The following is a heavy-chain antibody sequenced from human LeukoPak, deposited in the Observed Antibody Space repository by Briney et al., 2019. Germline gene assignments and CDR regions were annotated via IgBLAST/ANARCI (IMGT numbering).Heavy chain of an antibody. CDR1: GFTFSSYG. J-gene: IGHJ6*02. CDR2: IWYDGSNK. CDR3: ARDSFYDSSGYYYYGMDV. D-gene: IGHD3-22*01. Sequence: PGGSLRLSCAASGFTFSSYGMHWVRQAPGKGLEWVAVIWYDGSNKYYADSVKGRFTLSRDNSKNPLYLQMNSLRAEDTAVYYCARDSFYDSSGYYYYGMDVWGQGTTVTVSS. V-gene: IGHV3-33*01.